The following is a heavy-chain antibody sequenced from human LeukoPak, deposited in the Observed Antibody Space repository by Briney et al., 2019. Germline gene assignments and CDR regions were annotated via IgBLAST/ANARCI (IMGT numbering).Heavy chain of an antibody. CDR1: GFTFSSYA. J-gene: IGHJ6*02. Sequence: PGGSLRLSCAASGFTFSSYAMNWVRQAPGKGLEWVSGISGSGSSTYYADSVKGRFTISRDNSKNTLYLQMNSLRVEDTAVYYCAKGLLIKKVSVYGMDVWGQGTTVTVSS. V-gene: IGHV3-23*01. D-gene: IGHD6-6*01. CDR2: ISGSGSST. CDR3: AKGLLIKKVSVYGMDV.